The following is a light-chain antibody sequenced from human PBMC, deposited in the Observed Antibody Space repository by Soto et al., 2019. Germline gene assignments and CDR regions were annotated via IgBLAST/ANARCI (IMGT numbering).Light chain of an antibody. CDR2: KTS. J-gene: IGKJ1*01. V-gene: IGKV1-5*03. CDR3: QHYNSYSEA. CDR1: QSISTW. Sequence: DIQMTQSPSILSTSVRDRVTITSRASQSISTWLAWYQQKPGKAPKLLIYKTSTLESGVPSRFSGSGSGTEFTLTISSLQSDDFATYYCQHYNSYSEAFGQGTKVDIK.